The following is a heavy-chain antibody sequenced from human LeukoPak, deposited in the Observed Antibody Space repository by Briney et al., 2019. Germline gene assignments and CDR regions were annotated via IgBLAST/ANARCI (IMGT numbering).Heavy chain of an antibody. CDR2: ISPRSDYI. V-gene: IGHV3-21*01. Sequence: GGSLRLSCAASRLTFNTYSMTWVRQAPGKGLEWVSSISPRSDYIYYADSVRGRFTISRDNAENSLYLQMNSLRAEDTTVYYCVRGGSSSSGPPDYWGQGTLVTVSS. CDR3: VRGGSSSSGPPDY. D-gene: IGHD6-6*01. J-gene: IGHJ4*02. CDR1: RLTFNTYS.